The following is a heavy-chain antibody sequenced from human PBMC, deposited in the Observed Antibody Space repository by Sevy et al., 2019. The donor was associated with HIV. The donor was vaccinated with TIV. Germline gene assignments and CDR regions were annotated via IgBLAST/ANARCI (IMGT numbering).Heavy chain of an antibody. CDR3: ARDLVIVTGFDP. Sequence: ASVKVSCKASGYTFTSYYIHWVRQAPGQGLEWMGVINPSSDRTTYAQKFQGRITMTRDTSTSIVYMELSSLRSEDTALYYCARDLVIVTGFDPWGQGTLVTVSS. V-gene: IGHV1-46*01. J-gene: IGHJ5*02. CDR2: INPSSDRT. D-gene: IGHD3-22*01. CDR1: GYTFTSYY.